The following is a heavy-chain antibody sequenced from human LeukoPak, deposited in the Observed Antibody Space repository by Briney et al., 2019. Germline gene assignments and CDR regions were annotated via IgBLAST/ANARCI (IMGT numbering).Heavy chain of an antibody. Sequence: SETLSLTCTVSGGSISSGGYYWSWIRQHPGKGLEWIGYIYYSGSTYYNPSLKSRVTISVDTSKNQFSLKLSSVTAADTAVYYCARVPGDGSNFDYWGQGTLVTVSS. CDR3: ARVPGDGSNFDY. CDR1: GGSISSGGYY. D-gene: IGHD5-24*01. J-gene: IGHJ4*02. V-gene: IGHV4-31*03. CDR2: IYYSGST.